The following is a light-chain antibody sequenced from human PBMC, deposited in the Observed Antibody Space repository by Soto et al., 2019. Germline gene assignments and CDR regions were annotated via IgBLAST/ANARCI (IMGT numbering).Light chain of an antibody. V-gene: IGKV3-20*01. CDR3: QQCGSSPRT. J-gene: IGKJ1*01. CDR2: GAS. Sequence: EIVLTQSPGTLSLSPGERATLSCRASQSVSSSYLAWYQQTPGQAPRLLICGASSRATGIPGRCGGSWSGTDFTLTSSRLDPDDFAVYYCQQCGSSPRTFGQGTMVDIK. CDR1: QSVSSSY.